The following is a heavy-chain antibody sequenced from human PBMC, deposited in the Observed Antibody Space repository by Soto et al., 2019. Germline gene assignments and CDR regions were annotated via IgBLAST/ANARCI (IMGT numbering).Heavy chain of an antibody. CDR2: ISSSGSTI. Sequence: GGSLRLSCAASGFTFSDYYMSWIRQAPGKGLECVSYISSSGSTIYYADSVKGRFTISRDNAKNSLYLQMNSLRAEDTAVYYCARDGRLELRFYPYYGMDVWGQGTTVTVSS. CDR3: ARDGRLELRFYPYYGMDV. V-gene: IGHV3-11*01. CDR1: GFTFSDYY. D-gene: IGHD1-7*01. J-gene: IGHJ6*02.